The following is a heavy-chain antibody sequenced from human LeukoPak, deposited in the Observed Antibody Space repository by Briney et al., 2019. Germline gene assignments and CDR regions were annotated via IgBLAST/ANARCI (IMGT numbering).Heavy chain of an antibody. CDR2: ISDRGKT. V-gene: IGHV3-23*01. CDR1: GITFSSYD. D-gene: IGHD3-3*01. Sequence: GGSLRLSCVASGITFSSYDMSWVRQAPGKGLEWISAISDRGKTDYADPVKGRFTISRDNSKNTLYLQLSSLRDEDTAMYYCAKLPTIFGVADSFDIWGQGTLVTVSS. CDR3: AKLPTIFGVADSFDI. J-gene: IGHJ3*02.